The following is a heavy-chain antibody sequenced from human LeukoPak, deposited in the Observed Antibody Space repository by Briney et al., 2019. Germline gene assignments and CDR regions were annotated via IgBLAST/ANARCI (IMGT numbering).Heavy chain of an antibody. CDR1: EFTFSDYY. CDR3: TTDRVIVLY. CDR2: NRNKANSYST. D-gene: IGHD2/OR15-2a*01. Sequence: GGSLRLSCAASEFTFSDYYMDWVRQAPGKGLEWVGRNRNKANSYSTAYAASVRGRFTISRDDSKNSVYLQMNSLKTEDTAVYYCTTDRVIVLYWGQGTLVTVSS. V-gene: IGHV3-72*01. J-gene: IGHJ4*02.